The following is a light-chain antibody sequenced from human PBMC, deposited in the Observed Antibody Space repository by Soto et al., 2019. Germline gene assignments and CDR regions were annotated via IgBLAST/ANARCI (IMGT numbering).Light chain of an antibody. V-gene: IGKV4-1*01. J-gene: IGKJ1*01. CDR1: QSVLYSSNNKNY. CDR3: QQYYNTPRT. CDR2: WAS. Sequence: DIVMTQSPDSLAVSLGERATINCKSSQSVLYSSNNKNYFAWYQQKPGQPPKFLIYWASTRASGVPDRFSGSGSGTDFNLTLSSLQAEDVAVYYCQQYYNTPRTFGQGTNGEI.